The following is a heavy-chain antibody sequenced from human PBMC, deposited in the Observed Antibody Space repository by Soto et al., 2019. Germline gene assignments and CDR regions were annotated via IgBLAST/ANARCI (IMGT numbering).Heavy chain of an antibody. J-gene: IGHJ4*02. CDR3: ASEAARWVSFGEVIVLVN. Sequence: EVQLVESGGGLVKPGRSLRLSCAASGFTFSSYSMNWVRQAPGKGLEWVSAISSSGSYIYDADSVKGRFTISRDNDKNTLYLQRNSLGADDTADYYCASEAARWVSFGEVIVLVNWGQGTLVTVS. D-gene: IGHD3-16*02. V-gene: IGHV3-21*01. CDR2: ISSSGSYI. CDR1: GFTFSSYS.